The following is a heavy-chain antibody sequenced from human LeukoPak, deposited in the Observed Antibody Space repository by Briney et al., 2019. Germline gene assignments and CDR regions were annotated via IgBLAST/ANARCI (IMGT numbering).Heavy chain of an antibody. CDR2: ISGSGGST. Sequence: PGGSLRLSCAASGFTFSSYGMHWVRQAPGKGLEWVSAISGSGGSTYYADSVKGRFTISRDNSKNTLYLQMNSLRAEDTAVYYCAKSDEGRGDYWGQGTLVTVSS. J-gene: IGHJ4*02. V-gene: IGHV3-23*01. D-gene: IGHD1-26*01. CDR3: AKSDEGRGDY. CDR1: GFTFSSYG.